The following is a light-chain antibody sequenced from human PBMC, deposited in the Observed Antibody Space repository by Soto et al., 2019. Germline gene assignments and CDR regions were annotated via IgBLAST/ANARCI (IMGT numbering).Light chain of an antibody. CDR1: SSNIGNNY. CDR2: DNN. Sequence: QSVLTQPPSVSAAPGQKVTISCSGSSSNIGNNYVSWYQQVPGTAPKLLIYDNNKRPSGNPDRLSGSKSGTSATLDISGLQTGDEADYYCGTWDSSMSVHVFGTGTKVTVL. V-gene: IGLV1-51*01. J-gene: IGLJ1*01. CDR3: GTWDSSMSVHV.